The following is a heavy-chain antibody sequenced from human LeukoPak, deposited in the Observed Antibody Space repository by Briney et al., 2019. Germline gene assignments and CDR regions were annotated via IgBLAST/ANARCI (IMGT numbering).Heavy chain of an antibody. CDR1: GFTFSSYS. V-gene: IGHV3-21*01. CDR3: ARGLDYYDSSGAVGY. J-gene: IGHJ4*02. D-gene: IGHD3-22*01. Sequence: GGSLRFSCAASGFTFSSYSMNWVRQAPGKGLEWVSSISSSSSYIYYADSVKGRFTISRDNAKNSLYLQMNSLRAEDTAVYYCARGLDYYDSSGAVGYWGQGTLVTVSS. CDR2: ISSSSSYI.